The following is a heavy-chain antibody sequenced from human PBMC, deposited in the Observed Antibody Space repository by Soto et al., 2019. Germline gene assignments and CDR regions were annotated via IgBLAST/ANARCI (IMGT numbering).Heavy chain of an antibody. V-gene: IGHV5-10-1*01. CDR1: GYSFTSYS. CDR2: IDPSDSYT. D-gene: IGHD3-22*01. Sequence: PGESLKISCKGSGYSFTSYSISWVRQMPGKGLEWMGRIDPSDSYTNYSPSFQGHVTISADKSISTAYLQWSSLKASDTAMYYCATTRDYYDSSGYYFSEYFQHWGRGTLVTVS. CDR3: ATTRDYYDSSGYYFSEYFQH. J-gene: IGHJ1*01.